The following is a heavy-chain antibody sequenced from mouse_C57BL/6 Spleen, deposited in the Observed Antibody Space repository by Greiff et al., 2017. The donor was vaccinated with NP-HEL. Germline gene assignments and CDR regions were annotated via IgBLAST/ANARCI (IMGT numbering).Heavy chain of an antibody. CDR3: ARSDYGSSYVAY. Sequence: QVQLQQPGAELVKPGASVKLSCKASGYTFTSYWMHWVKQRPGQGLEWIGMIHHNSGSTNYNEKLKSKATLTVDKSSSTAYMQLSSLTSEDSAVYYCARSDYGSSYVAYWGQGTLVTVSA. V-gene: IGHV1-64*01. J-gene: IGHJ3*01. CDR2: IHHNSGST. D-gene: IGHD1-1*01. CDR1: GYTFTSYW.